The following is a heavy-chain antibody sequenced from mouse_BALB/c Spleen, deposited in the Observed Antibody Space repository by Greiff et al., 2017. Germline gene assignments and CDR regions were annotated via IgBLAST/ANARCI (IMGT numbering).Heavy chain of an antibody. J-gene: IGHJ2*01. CDR2: ISSGGGST. Sequence: EVQGVESGGGLVKPGGSLKLSCAASGFAFSSYDMSWVRQTPEKRLEWVAYISSGGGSTYYPDTVKGRFTISRDNAKNTLYLQMSSLKSEDTAMYYCARHFTTVPHYFDYWGQGTTLTVSS. CDR1: GFAFSSYD. CDR3: ARHFTTVPHYFDY. V-gene: IGHV5-12-1*01. D-gene: IGHD1-1*01.